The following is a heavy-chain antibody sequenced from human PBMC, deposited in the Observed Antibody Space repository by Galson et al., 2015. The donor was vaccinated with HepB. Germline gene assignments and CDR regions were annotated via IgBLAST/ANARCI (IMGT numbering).Heavy chain of an antibody. CDR1: GFTFTDYW. CDR2: INKDGNDK. Sequence: SLRLSCAASGFTFTDYWMSWVRQAPGKGLEWVANINKDGNDKYYVDSVEGRFTVSRDNAKTSLYLQMNSLRVEDTALYFCARADALRTVDSWGQGALVTVSS. CDR3: ARADALRTVDS. V-gene: IGHV3-7*03. J-gene: IGHJ4*02.